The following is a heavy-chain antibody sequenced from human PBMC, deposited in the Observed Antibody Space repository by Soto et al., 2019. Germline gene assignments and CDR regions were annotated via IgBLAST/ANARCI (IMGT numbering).Heavy chain of an antibody. Sequence: SVKVSCKSSGYTFTNYGITWVRQAPGQGLELVGWLSAYSGDTNYAPKFQGRVTMTTDTFTSTAYMDLRSLTSDDTAVYYCAKVNSDFWSGYPTAYWGRGTLVTVSS. J-gene: IGHJ4*01. CDR2: LSAYSGDT. CDR3: AKVNSDFWSGYPTAY. CDR1: GYTFTNYG. D-gene: IGHD3-3*01. V-gene: IGHV1-18*01.